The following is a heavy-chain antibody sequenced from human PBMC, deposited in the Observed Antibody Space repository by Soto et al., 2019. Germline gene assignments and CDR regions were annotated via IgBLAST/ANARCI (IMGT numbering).Heavy chain of an antibody. CDR3: ARGGYCSSTSCYTYGSGSILPTHFDY. D-gene: IGHD2-2*02. CDR1: GFTFSSYD. V-gene: IGHV3-13*01. Sequence: VGSLRLSCAASGFTFSSYDMHWVRQATGKGLEWVSAIGTAGDTYYPGSVKGRFTISREDAKNSLYLQMNSLRAGDTAVYYCARGGYCSSTSCYTYGSGSILPTHFDYWGQGTLVTVSS. CDR2: IGTAGDT. J-gene: IGHJ4*02.